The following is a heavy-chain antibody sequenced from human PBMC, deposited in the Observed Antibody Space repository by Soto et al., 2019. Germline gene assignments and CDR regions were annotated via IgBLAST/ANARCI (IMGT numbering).Heavy chain of an antibody. CDR1: GGSITTGGRY. D-gene: IGHD1-1*01. CDR2: IYYSGNT. J-gene: IGHJ3*02. CDR3: AQALVFTGGDGFDI. V-gene: IGHV4-31*02. Sequence: QVRLQEWGPGLVKPSQTLSLKCSVSGGSITTGGRYWSWIRQLPGPGLEWIGDIYYSGNTYYNASLKSRVTISVEAAKNAFSLKLSSVTAADTAVYYCAQALVFTGGDGFDIWGQGRLVTGSS.